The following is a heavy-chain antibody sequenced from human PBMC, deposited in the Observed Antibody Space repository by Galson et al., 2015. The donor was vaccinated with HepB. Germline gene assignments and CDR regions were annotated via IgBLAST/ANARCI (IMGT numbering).Heavy chain of an antibody. CDR1: GYTLTELS. D-gene: IGHD5-24*01. V-gene: IGHV1-24*01. Sequence: SVKVSCKVSGYTLTELSMHWVRQAPGKGLEWMGGFDPEDGETIYAQKFQGRVTMTEDTSTDTAYMELSSLRSEDTAVYYCATNHRWLQSFFDYWGREPWSPSPQ. CDR3: ATNHRWLQSFFDY. J-gene: IGHJ4*02. CDR2: FDPEDGET.